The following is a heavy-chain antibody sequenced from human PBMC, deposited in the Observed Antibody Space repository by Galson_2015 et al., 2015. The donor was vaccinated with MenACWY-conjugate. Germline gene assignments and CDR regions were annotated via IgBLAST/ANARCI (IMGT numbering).Heavy chain of an antibody. V-gene: IGHV3-30*04. D-gene: IGHD6-13*01. J-gene: IGHJ4*02. Sequence: SLRLSCAASGFTSSSYAMHWVRQAPGKGLEWVAVISYDGSNKYYADSVKGRFTISRDNSKNTLYLQMNSLRAEDTAVYYCARAGIAAAGTPYYFDYWGQGTLVTVSS. CDR3: ARAGIAAAGTPYYFDY. CDR1: GFTSSSYA. CDR2: ISYDGSNK.